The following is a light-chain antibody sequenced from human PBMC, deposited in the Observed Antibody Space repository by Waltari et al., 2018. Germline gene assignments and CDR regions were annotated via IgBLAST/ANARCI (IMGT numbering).Light chain of an antibody. Sequence: DIVMTPSPVSLTVTPGEPASFSCRSSQSLLDSNGYHYLDWHRQKPGQSPQILIYVASNRASGVPDRFSGSGSGTDFTLKISRVEAEDAGVYYCTEALQSVTFGQGTRLEIK. CDR3: TEALQSVT. V-gene: IGKV2-28*01. J-gene: IGKJ5*01. CDR1: QSLLDSNGYHY. CDR2: VAS.